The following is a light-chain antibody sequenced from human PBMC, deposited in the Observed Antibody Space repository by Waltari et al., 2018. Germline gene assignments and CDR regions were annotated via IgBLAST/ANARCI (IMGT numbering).Light chain of an antibody. J-gene: IGLJ3*02. CDR2: KGS. CDR1: VLPKEY. CDR3: QSTDNSATYVV. V-gene: IGLV3-25*03. Sequence: YYLTQTPSVSVSPGQTARLTCSGNVLPKEYAYWYQQKPGQGPLLAIYKGSERPSESPGRFAGASSGTTATLTISGVLPEDEADYYCQSTDNSATYVVFGGGTKLTVL.